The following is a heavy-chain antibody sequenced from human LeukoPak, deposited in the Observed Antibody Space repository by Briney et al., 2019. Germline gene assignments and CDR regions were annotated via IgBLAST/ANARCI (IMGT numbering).Heavy chain of an antibody. CDR2: FSHRGGS. CDR1: GYSLSSGFF. J-gene: IGHJ4*02. D-gene: IGHD3-22*01. CDR3: ARAQDFSDSSGPNYLDF. Sequence: SETLSLTCTVSGYSLSSGFFCDWIRQSPGKGLEWIGSFSHRGGSYHNPSLKSRVTISVDTSKNQFSLKLLSVTAADTAVYYCARAQDFSDSSGPNYLDFWGQGILVTVSA. V-gene: IGHV4-38-2*02.